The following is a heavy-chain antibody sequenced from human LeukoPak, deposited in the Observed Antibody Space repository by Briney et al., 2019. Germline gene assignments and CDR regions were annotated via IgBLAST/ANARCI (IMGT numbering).Heavy chain of an antibody. CDR1: GFTFSSYE. CDR3: ARSSGGWELDDY. J-gene: IGHJ4*02. Sequence: GGSLRLSCAASGFTFSSYEMNWVRQAPGKGLEWVSYISSSGSTIYYADSVKGRFTISRDNAKNSLYLQMNSLRAEDTAVYYCARSSGGWELDDYWGQGTLVTVSS. D-gene: IGHD1-26*01. CDR2: ISSSGSTI. V-gene: IGHV3-48*03.